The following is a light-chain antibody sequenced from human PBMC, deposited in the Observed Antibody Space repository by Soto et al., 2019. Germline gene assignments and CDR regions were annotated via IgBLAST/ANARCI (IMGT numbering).Light chain of an antibody. CDR2: GTS. CDR1: QRVNSKY. CDR3: QQYGGSPEYT. Sequence: EIVLTQSPGTLSLSPGERTTLSCRASQRVNSKYLAWYQQKPGQAPRLLIHGTSSRATGIPDRFSGSGSGTDFTLTISSLEPEDFAVYYCQQYGGSPEYTFGQGTKLDI. J-gene: IGKJ2*01. V-gene: IGKV3-20*01.